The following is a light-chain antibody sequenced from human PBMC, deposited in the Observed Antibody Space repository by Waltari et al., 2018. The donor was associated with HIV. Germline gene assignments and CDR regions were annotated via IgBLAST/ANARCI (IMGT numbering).Light chain of an antibody. V-gene: IGLV2-14*03. J-gene: IGLJ1*01. CDR2: DVS. CDR1: SSDVGGSNF. CDR3: SSYTSSSTFYV. Sequence: QSALAQPASVSASPGQAPPISCAGTSSDVGGSNFVAWYQQLPGKAPKLLIYDVSNRPSGVPNRFSGSKSGNTASLTISGLQAEDEADYYCSSYTSSSTFYVFGTGTKVTVL.